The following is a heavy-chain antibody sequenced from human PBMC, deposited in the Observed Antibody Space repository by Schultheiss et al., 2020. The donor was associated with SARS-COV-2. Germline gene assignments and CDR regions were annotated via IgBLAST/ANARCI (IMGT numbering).Heavy chain of an antibody. J-gene: IGHJ4*02. V-gene: IGHV3-21*05. CDR2: ISSRSYYI. D-gene: IGHD2-15*01. CDR1: GFTFSSYS. CDR3: ATWTCGGGSCYNDY. Sequence: GGSLRLSCAASGFTFSSYSMNWVRQAPGKGLEWVSYISSRSYYIYYADSVKGRFTISRDNAKNSLYLQMNSLRVEDTSVYYCATWTCGGGSCYNDYWGQGTLVTVSS.